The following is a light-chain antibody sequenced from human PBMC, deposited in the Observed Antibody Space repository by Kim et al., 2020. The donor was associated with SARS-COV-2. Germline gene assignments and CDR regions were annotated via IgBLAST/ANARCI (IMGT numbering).Light chain of an antibody. CDR1: SSDVGGYNY. V-gene: IGLV2-14*01. CDR2: DVS. CDR3: SSYTSSSTWV. Sequence: QSALTQPASVSGSPGQSITISCTGTSSDVGGYNYVSWYQQHPGKAPKLMIYDVSKRPSGVSNSFSGSKSGNTASLTISGLQAEDEADYYCSSYTSSSTWVFGTGTKVTVL. J-gene: IGLJ1*01.